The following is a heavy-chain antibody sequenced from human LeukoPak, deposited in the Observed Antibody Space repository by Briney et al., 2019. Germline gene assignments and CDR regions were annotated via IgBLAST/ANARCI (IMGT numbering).Heavy chain of an antibody. CDR1: GYTFTDYF. J-gene: IGHJ4*02. CDR2: INPNSGGT. CDR3: ARGPSSGSFDY. Sequence: GASVKVSCKASGYTFTDYFIHWMRQAPGQGLEWMGWINPNSGGTIYAHKFQGRVTMTRDTSISTTYMELSRLRSDDTAVYYCARGPSSGSFDYWGQGTLVTVSS. D-gene: IGHD6-19*01. V-gene: IGHV1-2*02.